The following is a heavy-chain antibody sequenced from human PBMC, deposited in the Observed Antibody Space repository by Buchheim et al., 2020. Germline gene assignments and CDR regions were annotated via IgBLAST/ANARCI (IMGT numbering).Heavy chain of an antibody. CDR1: GFTFSSYA. Sequence: EVQLLESGGGLVQPGGSLRLSCAASGFTFSSYALNWVRQAPGKGLEWVSTIGRSSGPYYADSVKGRFTISRDNSKKTLYLQMNGLRAEDTAIYYCARGNFPRYWGQGTL. D-gene: IGHD3-16*02. CDR3: ARGNFPRY. J-gene: IGHJ4*02. CDR2: IGRSSGP. V-gene: IGHV3-23*01.